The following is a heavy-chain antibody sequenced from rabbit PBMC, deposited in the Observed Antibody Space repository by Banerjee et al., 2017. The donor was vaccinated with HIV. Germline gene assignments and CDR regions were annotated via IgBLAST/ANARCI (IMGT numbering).Heavy chain of an antibody. J-gene: IGHJ4*01. Sequence: QLEESGGGLVQPGGSLKLSCKASGFDFSSYYMSWVRQAPGKGLEWIGYIDPVFGSTYYASWVNGRFTISSHNAQNTLYLQLTSLTAADTATYFCARSQYVAYSDYGYYLWGPGTLVTVS. CDR1: GFDFSSYY. D-gene: IGHD6-1*01. CDR3: ARSQYVAYSDYGYYL. V-gene: IGHV1S7*01. CDR2: IDPVFGST.